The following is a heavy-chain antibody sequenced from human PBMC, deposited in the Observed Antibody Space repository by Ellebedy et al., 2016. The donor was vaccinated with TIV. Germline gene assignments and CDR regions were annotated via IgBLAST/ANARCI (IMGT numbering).Heavy chain of an antibody. CDR1: GGSISSYY. Sequence: MPSETLSLTCTVSGGSISSYYWSWIRQPPGKGLEWIGYIYYSGSTNYNPSLKSRVTTSVDTSKNQFSLKLSSVTAADTAVYYCARLKRNYYDSSGYYSPHFDYWGQGTLVTVSS. J-gene: IGHJ4*02. CDR2: IYYSGST. CDR3: ARLKRNYYDSSGYYSPHFDY. D-gene: IGHD3-22*01. V-gene: IGHV4-59*01.